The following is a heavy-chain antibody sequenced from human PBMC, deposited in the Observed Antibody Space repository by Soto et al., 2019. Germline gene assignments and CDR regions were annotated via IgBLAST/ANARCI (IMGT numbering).Heavy chain of an antibody. CDR2: ITGSGGST. CDR1: GLTFSNFA. J-gene: IGHJ4*02. D-gene: IGHD3-10*01. V-gene: IGHV3-23*01. CDR3: AKDRRVFDY. Sequence: PGGSLRLSCVVSGLTFSNFAMSWVRQAPGKGLEWVSAITGSGGSTFFADSVKGRFTISRDNSKNTLYLQLNSLRAEDTAVYYCAKDRRVFDYWGQGTLVTVSS.